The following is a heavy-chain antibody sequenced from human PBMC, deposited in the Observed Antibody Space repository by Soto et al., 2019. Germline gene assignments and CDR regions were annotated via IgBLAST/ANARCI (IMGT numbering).Heavy chain of an antibody. Sequence: LSLTCAVSGGSFTSNNCWTWVRQPPGQGLEWIGEIYRTGSTNYNPSLKSRVTISLDKSENQFSLKVTSLTAADTAVYYCASRDPGTSVDYWGQGTLVTVSS. D-gene: IGHD1-7*01. J-gene: IGHJ4*02. CDR3: ASRDPGTSVDY. CDR2: IYRTGST. V-gene: IGHV4-4*02. CDR1: GGSFTSNNC.